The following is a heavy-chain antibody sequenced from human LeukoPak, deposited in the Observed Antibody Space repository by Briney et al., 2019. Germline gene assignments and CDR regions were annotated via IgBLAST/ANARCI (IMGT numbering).Heavy chain of an antibody. Sequence: GESLKISCKGSGYSFTNYWIGWVRQMPGKGLEWMGIIYPGDSDTRYSPSFQGQVTISADKSISTAYLQWSSLKASDTAMYYCARPRSGPRFKWYFDLWGRGTLVTVSS. J-gene: IGHJ2*01. V-gene: IGHV5-51*01. CDR3: ARPRSGPRFKWYFDL. D-gene: IGHD5-24*01. CDR1: GYSFTNYW. CDR2: IYPGDSDT.